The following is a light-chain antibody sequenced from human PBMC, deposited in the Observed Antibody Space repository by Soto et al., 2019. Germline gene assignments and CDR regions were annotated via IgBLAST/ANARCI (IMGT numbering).Light chain of an antibody. CDR3: QQLNSYPLIT. Sequence: DIQLTQSPSFLSASVGDRVTITCRASQGISSYIAWYQQKPGKAPKLLIYAASTLQSGVPSRFSGSGSGTEFTLTISSLQPEDCATYYCQQLNSYPLITFGQGTRLEIK. CDR2: AAS. CDR1: QGISSY. J-gene: IGKJ5*01. V-gene: IGKV1-9*01.